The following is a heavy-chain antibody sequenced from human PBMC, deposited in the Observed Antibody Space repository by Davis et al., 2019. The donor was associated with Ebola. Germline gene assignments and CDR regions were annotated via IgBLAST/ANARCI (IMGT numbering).Heavy chain of an antibody. CDR1: GFTFSSYS. Sequence: GESLKISCAASGFTFSSYSMNWVRQAPGKGLEWVSYISSSSSTIYYADSVKGRFTISRDNAKNSLYLQMNSLRDEDTAVYYCARWSLSMVRGVPADYWGQGTLVTVSS. CDR2: ISSSSSTI. D-gene: IGHD3-10*01. CDR3: ARWSLSMVRGVPADY. J-gene: IGHJ4*02. V-gene: IGHV3-48*02.